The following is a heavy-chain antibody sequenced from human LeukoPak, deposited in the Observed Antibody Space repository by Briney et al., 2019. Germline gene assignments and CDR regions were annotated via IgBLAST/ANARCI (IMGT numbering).Heavy chain of an antibody. CDR3: AKSFGPVIAAAGTGAD. D-gene: IGHD6-13*01. J-gene: IGHJ4*02. CDR2: INPNSGGT. Sequence: ASVKVSCKASGYTFTGYYMHWVRQAPGQGLEWMGWINPNSGGTNYAQKLQGRVTMTTDTSTSTAYMELRSLRSDDTAVYYCAKSFGPVIAAAGTGADWGQGTLVTVSS. V-gene: IGHV1-2*02. CDR1: GYTFTGYY.